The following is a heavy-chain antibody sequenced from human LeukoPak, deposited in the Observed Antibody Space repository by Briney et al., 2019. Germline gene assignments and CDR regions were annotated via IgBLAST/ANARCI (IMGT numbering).Heavy chain of an antibody. CDR3: ARVIKSAYYYGSGSDGYDY. Sequence: ASVKVSCKASGYTFTSYYMHWVRQAPGQGLEWMGIINPSGGSTRYAQKFQGRVTMTRDTSTSTVYMELSSLRSEDTAVYYCARVIKSAYYYGSGSDGYDYWGQGTLVTVSS. CDR1: GYTFTSYY. D-gene: IGHD3-10*01. V-gene: IGHV1-46*01. CDR2: INPSGGST. J-gene: IGHJ4*02.